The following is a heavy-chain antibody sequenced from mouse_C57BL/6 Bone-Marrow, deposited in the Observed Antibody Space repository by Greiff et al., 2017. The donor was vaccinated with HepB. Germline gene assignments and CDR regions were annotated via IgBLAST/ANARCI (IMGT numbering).Heavy chain of an antibody. J-gene: IGHJ4*01. D-gene: IGHD1-1*01. V-gene: IGHV1-50*01. Sequence: QVQLQQPGAELVKPGASVKLSCKASGYTFTSYWMQWVKQRPGQGLEWIGEIDPSDSYTNYTQKFKGKATLTVDTSSSTAYMQLSSLTSEDSAVYYCERYYGRRRYAMDYWGQGTSVTVSS. CDR2: IDPSDSYT. CDR1: GYTFTSYW. CDR3: ERYYGRRRYAMDY.